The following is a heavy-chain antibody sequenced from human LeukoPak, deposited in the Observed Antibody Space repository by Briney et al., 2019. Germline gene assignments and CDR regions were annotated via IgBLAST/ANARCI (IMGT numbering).Heavy chain of an antibody. CDR2: INWNGDTT. V-gene: IGHV3-20*04. D-gene: IGHD3-10*01. CDR3: ARDRSGMIVNAFDL. CDR1: GFNFDDYA. Sequence: GGSLRLSCVASGFNFDDYAMSWVRQAPGKGLECVSGINWNGDTTTYADSVKGRFAISGDNAKNSLHLQLNSLRAEDTALYYCARDRSGMIVNAFDLWGPGTKVTVSS. J-gene: IGHJ3*01.